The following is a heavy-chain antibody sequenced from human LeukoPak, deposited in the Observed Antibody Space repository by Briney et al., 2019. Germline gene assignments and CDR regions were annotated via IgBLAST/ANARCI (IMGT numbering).Heavy chain of an antibody. V-gene: IGHV4-4*02. J-gene: IGHJ4*02. D-gene: IGHD3-3*01. CDR3: ASYDFWSGYHGY. Sequence: SGTLSLTCAVSGGSISSSNWWSWVRQPPGKGLEWIGEINHSGSTNYNPSLKSRVTISVDTSKNQFSLKLSSVTAADTAVYYCASYDFWSGYHGYWGQGTLVTVSS. CDR1: GGSISSSNW. CDR2: INHSGST.